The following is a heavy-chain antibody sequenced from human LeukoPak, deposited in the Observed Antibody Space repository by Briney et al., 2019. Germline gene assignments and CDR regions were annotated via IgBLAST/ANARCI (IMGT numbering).Heavy chain of an antibody. Sequence: GESLKISCKASGQGFDNYWIGWVRQTPGKGLEWMGIIHPADSDIVYSPSFQGQVTISADKSISTAYLQWSSLKASETAIYYCARRHYDSTDFDPWGQGTLVTVSS. J-gene: IGHJ5*02. CDR2: IHPADSDI. V-gene: IGHV5-51*01. D-gene: IGHD3-22*01. CDR3: ARRHYDSTDFDP. CDR1: GQGFDNYW.